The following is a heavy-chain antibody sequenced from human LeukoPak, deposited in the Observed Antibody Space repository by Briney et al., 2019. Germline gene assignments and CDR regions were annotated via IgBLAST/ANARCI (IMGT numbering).Heavy chain of an antibody. CDR1: GDSISSGSYY. CDR3: ARDSSLVVANTFDY. V-gene: IGHV4-61*02. D-gene: IGHD5-12*01. Sequence: PSETLSLTCTVSGDSISSGSYYWSWIRQPAGKGLEWIGRIYTSGSTNYSPSLKSRVTISVDTSKNQFSLKLSSVTAADTAVYYCARDSSLVVANTFDYWGQGTLVTVSS. J-gene: IGHJ4*02. CDR2: IYTSGST.